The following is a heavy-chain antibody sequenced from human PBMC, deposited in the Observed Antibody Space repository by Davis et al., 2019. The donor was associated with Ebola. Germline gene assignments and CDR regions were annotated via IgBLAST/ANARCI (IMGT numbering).Heavy chain of an antibody. CDR1: GYSFTSYY. J-gene: IGHJ6*02. D-gene: IGHD3-10*01. Sequence: ASVKVSCKASGYSFTSYYIHWVRQAPGHGLEWMGVINPSAGYTNYAQNFQGRVTVTRDPSISTVYMELIRLRSDDTAVYFCARDLSYSYYYHYYGMDVWGQGTTVTVSS. CDR3: ARDLSYSYYYHYYGMDV. V-gene: IGHV1-46*01. CDR2: INPSAGYT.